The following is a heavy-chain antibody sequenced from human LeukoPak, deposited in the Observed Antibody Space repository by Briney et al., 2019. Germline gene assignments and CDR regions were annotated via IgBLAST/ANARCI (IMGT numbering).Heavy chain of an antibody. CDR1: GGTFSSYA. V-gene: IGHV1-69*05. CDR2: IIPIFGTA. D-gene: IGHD2-21*02. CDR3: ARGPLVVTAIPFLDY. Sequence: GSSVKVSCKASGGTFSSYAISWVRQAPGQGLEWMVRIIPIFGTANYAQKFQGRVTITTDESTSTAYMELSSLRSEDTAVYYCARGPLVVTAIPFLDYWGQGTLVTVSS. J-gene: IGHJ4*02.